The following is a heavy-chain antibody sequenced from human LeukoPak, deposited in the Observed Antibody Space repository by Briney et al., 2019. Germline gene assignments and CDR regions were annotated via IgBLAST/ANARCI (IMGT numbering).Heavy chain of an antibody. CDR2: IYYSGST. CDR1: GGSISSYY. Sequence: SETLFLTCTVSGGSISSYYWSWIRQPPGKGLEWIGYIYYSGSTNYNPSLKSRVTISVDTSKNQFSLRLSSVTAADTAVYYCARESPDYYDNQFDYWGQGTLVTVSS. V-gene: IGHV4-59*01. CDR3: ARESPDYYDNQFDY. J-gene: IGHJ4*02. D-gene: IGHD3-22*01.